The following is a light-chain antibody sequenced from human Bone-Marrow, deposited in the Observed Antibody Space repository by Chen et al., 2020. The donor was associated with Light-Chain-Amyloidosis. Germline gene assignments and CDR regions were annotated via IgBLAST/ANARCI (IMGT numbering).Light chain of an antibody. CDR2: EDT. CDR1: NIGTKV. Sequence: SYMLTQSPSVSVAPGQTAEITCGGNNIGTKVVNWFQQRPGQAPMVVIYEDTDRPSGIPERFSGSNSDNTATLTISRVEAGDEADYFCQVWDIDSDVRVFGGGTKLTVL. CDR3: QVWDIDSDVRV. J-gene: IGLJ3*02. V-gene: IGLV3-21*02.